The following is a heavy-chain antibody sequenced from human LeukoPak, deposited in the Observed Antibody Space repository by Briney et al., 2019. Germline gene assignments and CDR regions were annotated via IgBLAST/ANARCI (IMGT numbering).Heavy chain of an antibody. CDR3: ARRLTYYYDSSGYFNY. J-gene: IGHJ4*02. CDR1: GGSISSYY. D-gene: IGHD3-22*01. CDR2: INHSGST. Sequence: SETLSLTCTVSGGSISSYYWSWIRQPAGKGLEWIGEINHSGSTNYNPSLKSRVTISVDTSKNQFSLKLSSVTAADTAVYYCARRLTYYYDSSGYFNYWGQGTLVTVSS. V-gene: IGHV4-34*01.